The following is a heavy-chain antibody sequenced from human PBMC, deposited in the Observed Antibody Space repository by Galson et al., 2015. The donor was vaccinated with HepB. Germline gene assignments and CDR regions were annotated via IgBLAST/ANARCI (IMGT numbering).Heavy chain of an antibody. CDR3: ARDTWELRYYYYYMDV. D-gene: IGHD1-26*01. J-gene: IGHJ6*03. V-gene: IGHV3-21*01. CDR1: GFTFSSYS. Sequence: LSLSCAASGFTFSSYSMNWVRQAPGKGLEWVSSISSSSSYIYYADSVKGRFTISRDNAKNSLYLQMNSLRAEDTAVYYCARDTWELRYYYYYMDVWGKGTTVTVSS. CDR2: ISSSSSYI.